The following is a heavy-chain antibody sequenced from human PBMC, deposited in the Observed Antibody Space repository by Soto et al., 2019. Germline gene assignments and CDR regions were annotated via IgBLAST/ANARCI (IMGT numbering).Heavy chain of an antibody. CDR3: AKDLLQQWLVRNPDY. CDR2: ISYDGSNK. D-gene: IGHD6-19*01. Sequence: PGGSLRLPCAASGFTFSSYGMHWVRQAPGKGLEWVAVISYDGSNKYYADSVKGRFTISRDNSKNTLYPQMNSLRAEDTAVYYCAKDLLQQWLVRNPDYWGQGTLVTVSS. J-gene: IGHJ4*02. CDR1: GFTFSSYG. V-gene: IGHV3-30*18.